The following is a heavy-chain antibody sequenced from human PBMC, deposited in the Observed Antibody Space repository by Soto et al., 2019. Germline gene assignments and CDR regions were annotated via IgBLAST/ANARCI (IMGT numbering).Heavy chain of an antibody. J-gene: IGHJ5*02. CDR1: GFSLSNARMG. CDR2: IFSNDEK. V-gene: IGHV2-26*01. Sequence: GSGPTLVNPTETLTLTCTVSGFSLSNARMGVSWIRQPPGKALEWLAHIFSNDEKSYSTSLKSRLTISKDTSKSQVVLTMNNMDPVDTATYCWALQGLIRGYSYAKVPWGKGTLVTVSS. CDR3: ALQGLIRGYSYAKVP. D-gene: IGHD5-18*01.